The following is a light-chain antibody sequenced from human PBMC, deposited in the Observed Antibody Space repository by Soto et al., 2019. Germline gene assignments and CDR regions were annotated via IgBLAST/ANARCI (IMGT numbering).Light chain of an antibody. J-gene: IGKJ1*01. Sequence: DVQMTQSPSTLSASVGDRVTITCRASQSVNTWLAWFQQKPGKAPKVLIYRASNLETGVPSRFSGSGSGTEFFLTISSLQPDDFATYYCQQYSGVPWTFGQGTKVEIK. CDR3: QQYSGVPWT. CDR1: QSVNTW. V-gene: IGKV1-5*03. CDR2: RAS.